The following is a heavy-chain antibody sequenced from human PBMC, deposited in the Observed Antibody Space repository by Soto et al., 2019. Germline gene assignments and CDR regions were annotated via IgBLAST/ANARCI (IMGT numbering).Heavy chain of an antibody. D-gene: IGHD2-21*01. Sequence: QVHLVESGGGMVQPGRSLRLSCAAAGIPFSSFGMHWVRQGPGKGLEWVAGISHTGSNQYYSDSVKGRFTISKDNSKNTLYLQMDSLRPEDTAVYYCAKDFVTSPLPWGQGTLVTVSS. CDR2: ISHTGSNQ. CDR1: GIPFSSFG. V-gene: IGHV3-30*18. CDR3: AKDFVTSPLP. J-gene: IGHJ5*02.